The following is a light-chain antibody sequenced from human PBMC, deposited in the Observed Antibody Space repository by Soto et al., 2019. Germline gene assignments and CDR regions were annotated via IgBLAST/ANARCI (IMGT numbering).Light chain of an antibody. J-gene: IGLJ3*02. CDR1: SSDVGDYNY. CDR2: GVS. CDR3: CSYAGRYTWV. Sequence: QSVLTQPRSVSGSPGQSVTISCTGTSSDVGDYNYVSWYQQHPGKAPKLIISGVSERPSGVPDRFSGSKSGNTATLTVSGLQAEDEADYYCCSYAGRYTWVFGGGTKVTVL. V-gene: IGLV2-11*01.